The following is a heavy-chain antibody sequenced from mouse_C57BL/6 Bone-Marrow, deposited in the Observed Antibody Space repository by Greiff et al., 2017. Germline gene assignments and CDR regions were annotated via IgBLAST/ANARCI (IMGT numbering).Heavy chain of an antibody. V-gene: IGHV1-55*01. D-gene: IGHD4-1*01. CDR2: IYPGSGST. CDR3: GRERDWDGGDY. J-gene: IGHJ4*01. Sequence: QVQLQQPGAELVKPGASVKMSCKASGYTFTSYWITWVKQRPGQGLEWIGDIYPGSGSTNYNEKFKSKATLTVDTSSSTAYMRLSSLTSEDSAVYYGGRERDWDGGDYWGQGTSVTVSS. CDR1: GYTFTSYW.